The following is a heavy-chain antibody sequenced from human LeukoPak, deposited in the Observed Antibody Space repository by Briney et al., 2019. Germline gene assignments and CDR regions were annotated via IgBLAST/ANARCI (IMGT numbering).Heavy chain of an antibody. CDR3: ARAPPPYSSGSYYVGYYFDY. D-gene: IGHD3-22*01. CDR1: GGSISSYY. J-gene: IGHJ4*02. CDR2: IYYSGST. V-gene: IGHV4-59*01. Sequence: SETLSLTCTVSGGSISSYYWSWIRQPPGKGLEWIGYIYYSGSTNYNPSLKSRVTISVDTSKNQFSLKLSSVTAADTAVYYCARAPPPYSSGSYYVGYYFDYWGQGTLVTVSS.